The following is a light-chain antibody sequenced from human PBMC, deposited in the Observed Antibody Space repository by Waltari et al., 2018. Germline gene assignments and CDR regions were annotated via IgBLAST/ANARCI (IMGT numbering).Light chain of an antibody. J-gene: IGKJ1*01. CDR2: WAS. CDR1: HSVLYSSKNKNY. V-gene: IGKV4-1*01. CDR3: LQYYSTPRT. Sequence: DIVMTQSPDSLAVSLGARATINCKSSHSVLYSSKNKNYLAWYQQKPGQPPKLLIYWASTRESGVPYRFSGSGSGTDFTLTVSSLQAEDVAVYYCLQYYSTPRTFGQGTKVEI.